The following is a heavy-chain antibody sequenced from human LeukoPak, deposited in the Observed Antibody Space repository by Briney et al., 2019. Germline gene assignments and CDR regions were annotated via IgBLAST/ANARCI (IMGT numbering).Heavy chain of an antibody. CDR3: ARTAMRFGEFPMD. D-gene: IGHD3-10*01. CDR1: GGTFSSYA. J-gene: IGHJ4*02. CDR2: IIPILGIA. V-gene: IGHV1-69*04. Sequence: GASVKVSCKASGGTFSSYAISWVGQAPGQGLEWMGRIIPILGIANYAQKFQGRVTITADKSTSTAYMELSSLRSEDTAVYYCARTAMRFGEFPMDWGQGTLVTVSS.